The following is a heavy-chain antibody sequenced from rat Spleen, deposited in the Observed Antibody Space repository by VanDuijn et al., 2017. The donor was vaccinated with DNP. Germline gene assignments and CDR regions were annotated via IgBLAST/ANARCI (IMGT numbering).Heavy chain of an antibody. D-gene: IGHD1-4*01. Sequence: EVQLVESGGGLVQPGRSLKLSCAASGFTFSNYDMAWVRQAPTKGLEWIASISTGGGNTYYRDSVKGRFTISRDNAKSSLYLQMNSLKSEDTATYYCARSRLPGYYPFACWGQGTLVTVSS. CDR3: ARSRLPGYYPFAC. J-gene: IGHJ3*01. CDR2: ISTGGGNT. V-gene: IGHV5-25*01. CDR1: GFTFSNYD.